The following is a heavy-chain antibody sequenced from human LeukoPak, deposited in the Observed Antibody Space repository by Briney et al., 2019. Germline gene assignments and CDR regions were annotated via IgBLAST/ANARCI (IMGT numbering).Heavy chain of an antibody. J-gene: IGHJ3*02. V-gene: IGHV4-59*01. D-gene: IGHD5-12*01. Sequence: SETLSLTCTVSGASTSHFYWNWIRQPPGRGLEWIGYMHNSGSSKHSPSLKSRVTISIDTSKNQFSLQLTSVTAADTAIYYCARSAEWLRSAFDIWGQGTMVSVSS. CDR2: MHNSGSS. CDR3: ARSAEWLRSAFDI. CDR1: GASTSHFY.